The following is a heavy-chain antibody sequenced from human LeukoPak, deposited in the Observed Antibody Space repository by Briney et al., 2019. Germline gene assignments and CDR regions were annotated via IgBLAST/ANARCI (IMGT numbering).Heavy chain of an antibody. J-gene: IGHJ6*01. V-gene: IGHV3-30*03. Sequence: GGSLRLSCAASGFTFSSYWMNWVRQAPGKGLEWVAVISYDGSNKYYADSVNGRFTISRDNSKNTLYLQMNSLRAEDTAVYYCARDQGRSRRYSSGWEDYYYYG. CDR1: GFTFSSYW. CDR3: ARDQGRSRRYSSGWEDYYYYG. D-gene: IGHD6-19*01. CDR2: ISYDGSNK.